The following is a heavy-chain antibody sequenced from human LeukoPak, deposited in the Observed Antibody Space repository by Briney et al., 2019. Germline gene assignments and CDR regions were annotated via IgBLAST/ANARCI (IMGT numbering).Heavy chain of an antibody. Sequence: SETLSLTCTVSGGSISSSYWSWIRQPPGKGLEWIGYISYSGSTNNNPSLKSRVTISVDTSKNQFSLKLNSVTAADTAVYYCARKSQYSGYQAPNYRGQPTLVPLPS. J-gene: IGHJ4*02. CDR2: ISYSGST. CDR3: ARKSQYSGYQAPNY. CDR1: GGSISSSY. V-gene: IGHV4-59*08. D-gene: IGHD5-18*01.